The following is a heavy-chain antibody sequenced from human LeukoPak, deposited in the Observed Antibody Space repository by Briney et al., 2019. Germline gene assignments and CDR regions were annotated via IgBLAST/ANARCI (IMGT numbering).Heavy chain of an antibody. J-gene: IGHJ4*02. V-gene: IGHV4-34*01. CDR1: GGSFSGYY. D-gene: IGHD1-7*01. Sequence: SETLSLTCAVYGGSFSGYYWSWIRQPPGKGLEWIGEIDHSGSTNYNPSLKSRVTISVDTSKNQFSLKLSSVTAADTAVYYCARRLELRQWGQGTLVTVSS. CDR3: ARRLELRQ. CDR2: IDHSGST.